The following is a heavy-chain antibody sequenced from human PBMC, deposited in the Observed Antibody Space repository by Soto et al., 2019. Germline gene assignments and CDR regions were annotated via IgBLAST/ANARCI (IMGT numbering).Heavy chain of an antibody. CDR2: ISASGTIT. V-gene: IGHV3-23*01. Sequence: PGGSLRLSCAVSGFTSSSHAMSWVRQAPGKGLEWVSAISASGTITYYADSVKGRFSISRDNSKNTMYLQMNSLRVEDTAVFYCAKAHDFWSGYYFVEWGQGTLVTVSS. J-gene: IGHJ4*02. D-gene: IGHD3-3*01. CDR3: AKAHDFWSGYYFVE. CDR1: GFTSSSHA.